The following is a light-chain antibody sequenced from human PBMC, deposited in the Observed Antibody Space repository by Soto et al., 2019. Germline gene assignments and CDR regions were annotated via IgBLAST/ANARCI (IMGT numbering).Light chain of an antibody. Sequence: EILLTQSPGTLSLSPGERATLSCRASQGVDNYLAWYQQKPVQAPRLLIYGASSRATGIPDRFSGSGYGTDFTLTISSLEPEDFAVYYCHQYGVSPVTFGQGTTVEFK. V-gene: IGKV3-20*01. J-gene: IGKJ1*01. CDR3: HQYGVSPVT. CDR2: GAS. CDR1: QGVDNY.